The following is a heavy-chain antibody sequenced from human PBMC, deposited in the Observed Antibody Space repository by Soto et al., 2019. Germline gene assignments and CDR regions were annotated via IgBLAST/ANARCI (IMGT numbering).Heavy chain of an antibody. Sequence: QVQLRESGPGLLKPSQTLSLTCSVSGASISGASYYWTWIRQLPGKGLEWIGYIYYSRSTYYNPSLKSRVTISEDPSKNQFYLTLTYMTAADTAIYYCANSIFRATDAFDIWGQGTMVTVSS. CDR1: GASISGASYY. D-gene: IGHD3-3*01. CDR3: ANSIFRATDAFDI. CDR2: IYYSRST. J-gene: IGHJ3*02. V-gene: IGHV4-31*02.